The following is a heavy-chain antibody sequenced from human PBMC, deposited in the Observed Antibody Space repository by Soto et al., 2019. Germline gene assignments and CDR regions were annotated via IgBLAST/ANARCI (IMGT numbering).Heavy chain of an antibody. V-gene: IGHV3-21*01. Sequence: EVQLVESGGGLVKPGGSLRLSCAASGFTLSGYSMNWVRQAPGKGLEWVSSISTSSSYIHYADSVKGRFTSSRDNAENSLYLQMNSLRAEDTAIYYCARETPLHPDYGGNPFSDYWGQGTLVTVSS. J-gene: IGHJ4*02. CDR2: ISTSSSYI. CDR3: ARETPLHPDYGGNPFSDY. D-gene: IGHD4-17*01. CDR1: GFTLSGYS.